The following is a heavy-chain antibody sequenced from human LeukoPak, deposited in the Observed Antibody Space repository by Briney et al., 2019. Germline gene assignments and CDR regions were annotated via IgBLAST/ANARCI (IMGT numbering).Heavy chain of an antibody. CDR3: ARGLFTGYSSSWYDY. Sequence: PSETLSLTCTVSGGSISSYYWSWVRQPPGKGLEWIGYIYYSGSTNYNPSLKSRVTISVDTSKNQFSLKLSSVNAAETAVYYCARGLFTGYSSSWYDYWGQGTLVTVSS. D-gene: IGHD6-13*01. J-gene: IGHJ4*02. CDR2: IYYSGST. V-gene: IGHV4-59*01. CDR1: GGSISSYY.